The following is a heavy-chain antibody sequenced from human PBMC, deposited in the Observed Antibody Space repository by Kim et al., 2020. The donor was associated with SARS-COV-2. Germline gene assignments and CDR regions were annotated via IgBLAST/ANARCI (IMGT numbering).Heavy chain of an antibody. D-gene: IGHD2-2*01. J-gene: IGHJ4*02. CDR3: AKDNDIVVVPAEFDY. CDR1: GFTFGDYA. CDR2: ISWNSGSI. Sequence: GGSLRLSCAASGFTFGDYAMHWVRQAPGKGLEWVSGISWNSGSIGYADSVKGRFTISRDNAKNSLYLQMNSLRAEDTALYYCAKDNDIVVVPAEFDYWGQGTLVTVSS. V-gene: IGHV3-9*01.